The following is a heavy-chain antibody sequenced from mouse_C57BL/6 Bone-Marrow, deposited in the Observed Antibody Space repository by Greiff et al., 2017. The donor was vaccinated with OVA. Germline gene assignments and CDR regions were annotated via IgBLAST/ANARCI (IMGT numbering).Heavy chain of an antibody. V-gene: IGHV1-76*01. CDR1: GYTFTDYY. Sequence: VQGVESGAELVRPGASVKLSCKASGYTFTDYYINWVKQRPGQGLEWIARIYPGSGNTYYNEKFKGKATLTAEKSSSTAYMQLSSLTSEDSAVYFCASLGDGYGDYWGQGTTLTVSS. CDR2: IYPGSGNT. J-gene: IGHJ2*01. CDR3: ASLGDGYGDY. D-gene: IGHD2-2*01.